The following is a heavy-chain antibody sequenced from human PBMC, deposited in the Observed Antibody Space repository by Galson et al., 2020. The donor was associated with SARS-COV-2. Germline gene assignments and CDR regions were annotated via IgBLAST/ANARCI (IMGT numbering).Heavy chain of an antibody. CDR3: ARHDKRIIGWFDP. CDR2: IYYSGNT. Sequence: SETLSLTCTVSGGSISSSSYYWGWIRQPPGKGLEWIGSIYYSGNTYYNPSLKSRVTISVDTSKNQFSLKLSSMTAADTAVYHCARHDKRIIGWFDPWGQGTLVIVSS. J-gene: IGHJ5*02. V-gene: IGHV4-39*01. D-gene: IGHD2-15*01. CDR1: GGSISSSSYY.